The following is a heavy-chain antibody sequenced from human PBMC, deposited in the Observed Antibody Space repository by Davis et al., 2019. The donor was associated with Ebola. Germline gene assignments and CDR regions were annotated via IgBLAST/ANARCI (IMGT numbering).Heavy chain of an antibody. Sequence: PGGSLRLSCAASGFTFSSYWMSWARQAPGKGLEWVAVISYDGSNKYYADSVKGRFTISRDNSKNTLYLQMNSLRAEDTAVYYCAREENILPWFDPWGQGTLVTVSS. CDR2: ISYDGSNK. V-gene: IGHV3-30-3*01. J-gene: IGHJ5*02. CDR3: AREENILPWFDP. CDR1: GFTFSSYW. D-gene: IGHD2/OR15-2a*01.